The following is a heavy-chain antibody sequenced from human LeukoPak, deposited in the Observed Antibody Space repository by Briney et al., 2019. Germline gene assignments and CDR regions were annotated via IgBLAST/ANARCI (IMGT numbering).Heavy chain of an antibody. Sequence: PGGSLRLSCAASGFTFDDYTMHWVRQAPGKGLGWVSLISWDGGSTYYADSVKGRFTISRDNSKNSLYLQMNSLRTEDTALYYCAKDRYYDSSGYYDYWGQGTLVTVSS. CDR3: AKDRYYDSSGYYDY. CDR2: ISWDGGST. J-gene: IGHJ4*02. D-gene: IGHD3-22*01. CDR1: GFTFDDYT. V-gene: IGHV3-43*01.